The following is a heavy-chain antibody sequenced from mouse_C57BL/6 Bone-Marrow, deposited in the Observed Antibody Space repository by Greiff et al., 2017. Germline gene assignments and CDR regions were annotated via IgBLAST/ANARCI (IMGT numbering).Heavy chain of an antibody. CDR3: ARGDYGRSYGYYAMDY. J-gene: IGHJ4*01. Sequence: EVQLQQSGPELVKPGASVKISCKASGYSFTDYNMHWVKQSNGKSLEWIGVITPTSGTTSYNQKFKGKATLTVDQSSSTAYMQLNSLTSEDSAVYYCARGDYGRSYGYYAMDYWGQGTSVTVSS. V-gene: IGHV1-39*01. D-gene: IGHD1-1*01. CDR1: GYSFTDYN. CDR2: ITPTSGTT.